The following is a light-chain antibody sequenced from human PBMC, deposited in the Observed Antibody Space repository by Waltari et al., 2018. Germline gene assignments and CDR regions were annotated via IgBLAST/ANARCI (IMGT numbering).Light chain of an antibody. CDR3: QQYNDYRT. CDR1: QSLNVW. J-gene: IGKJ1*01. Sequence: DIQMTQSPSTLAASVGETVTITCRASQSLNVWLAWYQQKAGKAPKLLIYKASSLQNGVPSRFSGSGSGIEFTLTITNLQPDDFATYYCQQYNDYRTFGQGTRVEIK. V-gene: IGKV1-5*03. CDR2: KAS.